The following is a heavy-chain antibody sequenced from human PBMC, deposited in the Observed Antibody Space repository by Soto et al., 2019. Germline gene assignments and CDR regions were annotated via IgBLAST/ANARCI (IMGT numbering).Heavy chain of an antibody. D-gene: IGHD5-12*01. CDR2: FYYTGST. CDR1: GGSVSSEHYY. J-gene: IGHJ4*02. V-gene: IGHV4-61*03. Sequence: QVQLQESGPGLVKSSETLSLTCTVSGGSVSSEHYYGNWIRQPPGKGLEWIGYFYYTGSTNYNPSLERRLTMSVDMSKNHFSLKLSSVTAADTAVYYCAGGTDGKKVAYWGQGTLVTVSS. CDR3: AGGTDGKKVAY.